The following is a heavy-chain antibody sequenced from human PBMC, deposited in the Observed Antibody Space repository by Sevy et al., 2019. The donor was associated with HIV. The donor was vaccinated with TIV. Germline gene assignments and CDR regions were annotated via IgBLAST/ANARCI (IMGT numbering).Heavy chain of an antibody. CDR2: LKSKADGGTV. CDR1: GLTFGDYA. CDR3: TRWKGLQSIFDY. D-gene: IGHD1-1*01. J-gene: IGHJ4*02. V-gene: IGHV3-49*04. Sequence: GGSLRLSCTTSGLTFGDYAMNWVRQAPGKGLEWVAFLKSKADGGTVDHAASVKGRFTISRDDSKSIAYLQMNDLTTEDTGVDYCTRWKGLQSIFDYWGQGALVTVSS.